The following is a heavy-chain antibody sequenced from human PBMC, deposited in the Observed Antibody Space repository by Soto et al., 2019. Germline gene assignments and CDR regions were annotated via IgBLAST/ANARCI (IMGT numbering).Heavy chain of an antibody. D-gene: IGHD5-18*01. CDR1: GFTFSSYA. Sequence: QVQLVESGGGVVQPGRSLRLSCAASGFTFSSYAMHWVRQAPGKGLEWVAVISYDGSNKYYADSVKGRFTISRDNSKNTLYLQMNSLRAEDTAVYYWASSTWIQLWLTVDWGQGTLVTVSS. V-gene: IGHV3-30-3*01. CDR2: ISYDGSNK. J-gene: IGHJ4*02. CDR3: ASSTWIQLWLTVD.